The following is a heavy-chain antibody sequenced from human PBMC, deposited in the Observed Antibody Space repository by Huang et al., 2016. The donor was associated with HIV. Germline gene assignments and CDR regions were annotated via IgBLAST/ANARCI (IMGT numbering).Heavy chain of an antibody. Sequence: EVHLVESGGGLVQPGRSLRLSCGASGFPFDAFSMHWVRQRPGKGLEYVSGITGDSDRVFYAASVKGRFTISRDNAKNSPYLQMNSLRVEDTALYYCAHLPEPSSPWTDYWGQGTLVTVSS. V-gene: IGHV3-9*01. CDR1: GFPFDAFS. D-gene: IGHD1-1*01. J-gene: IGHJ4*02. CDR3: AHLPEPSSPWTDY. CDR2: ITGDSDRV.